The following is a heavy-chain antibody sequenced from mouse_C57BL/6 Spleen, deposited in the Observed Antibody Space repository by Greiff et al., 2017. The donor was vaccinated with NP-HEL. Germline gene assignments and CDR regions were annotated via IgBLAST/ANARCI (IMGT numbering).Heavy chain of an antibody. D-gene: IGHD2-3*01. CDR2: ISNGGGST. CDR1: GFTFSDYY. J-gene: IGHJ1*03. CDR3: ARHPYDYGYFDV. Sequence: EVQLVESGGGLVQPGGSLKLSCAASGFTFSDYYMYWVRQTPEKRLEWVAYISNGGGSTYYPDTVKGRFTISRDNAKNTLYLQMSRLKSEDTAMYYCARHPYDYGYFDVWGTGTTVTVSS. V-gene: IGHV5-12*01.